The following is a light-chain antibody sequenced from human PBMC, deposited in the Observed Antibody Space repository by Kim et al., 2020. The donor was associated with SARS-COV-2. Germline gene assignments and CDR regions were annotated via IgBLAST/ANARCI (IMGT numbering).Light chain of an antibody. CDR3: QVWENTLRT. Sequence: VAPGKTARNTCGGNNIERKSIHWYQHKPGQAPVLVIYYDSDRPPGFSERFSASNSGNTATLAISSVEPGDEADYYCQVWENTLRTFGGGTKLTVL. CDR2: YDS. J-gene: IGLJ2*01. V-gene: IGLV3-21*01. CDR1: NIERKS.